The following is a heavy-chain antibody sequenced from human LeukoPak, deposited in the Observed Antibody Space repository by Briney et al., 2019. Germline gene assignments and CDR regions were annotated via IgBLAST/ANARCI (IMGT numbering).Heavy chain of an antibody. J-gene: IGHJ3*02. CDR2: INHSGST. D-gene: IGHD6-25*01. CDR1: GGSFSGYY. Sequence: PSETLSLTCAVYGGSFSGYYWSWIRQPPGKGLEWIGEINHSGSTNYNPSLKSRVTISVDTSKNQFSLKLSSVTAADTAVYYCVRVRQRDAFDIWGQGTMVTVSS. V-gene: IGHV4-34*01. CDR3: VRVRQRDAFDI.